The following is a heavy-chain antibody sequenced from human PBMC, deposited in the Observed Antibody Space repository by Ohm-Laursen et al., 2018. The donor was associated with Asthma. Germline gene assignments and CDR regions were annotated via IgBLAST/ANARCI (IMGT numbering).Heavy chain of an antibody. V-gene: IGHV3-21*01. Sequence: SLRLSCTASGFTFSSYSMNWVRQAPGKGLEWVSSISSSSSYIYYADSVKGRFTISRDNAKNSLYLQMNSLRDEDTAVYYCARIGPEWELPGREYSLHHWGQGTQVTVSS. CDR1: GFTFSSYS. J-gene: IGHJ1*01. CDR2: ISSSSSYI. CDR3: ARIGPEWELPGREYSLHH. D-gene: IGHD1-26*01.